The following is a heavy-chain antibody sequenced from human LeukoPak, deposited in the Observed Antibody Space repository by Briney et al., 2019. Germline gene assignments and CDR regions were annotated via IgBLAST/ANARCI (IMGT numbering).Heavy chain of an antibody. CDR1: GFTLSNYA. V-gene: IGHV3-23*01. CDR3: AKVATWTYFDS. D-gene: IGHD3/OR15-3a*01. Sequence: GGSLRLSCAASGFTLSNYAMGWVRQAPGKGLEWVSATSGSGGTTYYADSVKGRFTISRDNSKNTLYLQMNSLRAEDTAVYYCAKVATWTYFDSWGQGTLVTVSS. CDR2: TSGSGGTT. J-gene: IGHJ4*02.